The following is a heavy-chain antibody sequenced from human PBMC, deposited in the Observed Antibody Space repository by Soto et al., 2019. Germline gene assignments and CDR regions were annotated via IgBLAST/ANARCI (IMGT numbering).Heavy chain of an antibody. Sequence: PGGSLRLSCAASGFTFSSYSMNWVRQAPGKGLEWVSSISSSSSYIYYADSVKGRFTISRDNAKNSLYLQMNSLRAEDTAVYYCARDNPLTPPTTPHYYYYGMDVWGQGTTVTVSS. J-gene: IGHJ6*02. CDR2: ISSSSSYI. D-gene: IGHD1-7*01. CDR1: GFTFSSYS. CDR3: ARDNPLTPPTTPHYYYYGMDV. V-gene: IGHV3-21*01.